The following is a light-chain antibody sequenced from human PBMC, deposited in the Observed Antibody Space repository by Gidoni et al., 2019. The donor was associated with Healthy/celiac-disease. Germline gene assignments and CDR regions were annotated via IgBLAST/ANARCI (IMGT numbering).Light chain of an antibody. J-gene: IGLJ2*01. Sequence: QSVLTQPPSVSGAPGQRVTISCTGSSSNIGAGYDVHWYQLLPGTAPKLLIPGNNNRPSGVPDRFSGSKSGTSASLAITGLQAEDEADYYCQAYDSSLTGPVVFGGGTKLTVL. V-gene: IGLV1-40*01. CDR1: SSNIGAGYD. CDR3: QAYDSSLTGPVV. CDR2: GNN.